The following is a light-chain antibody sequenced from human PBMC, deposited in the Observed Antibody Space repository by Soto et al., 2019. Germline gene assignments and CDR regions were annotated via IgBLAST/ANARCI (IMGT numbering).Light chain of an antibody. CDR2: SNN. CDR1: SXNIGSNT. Sequence: QSVLTQPPSASGTPGQRVTISCSGSSXNIGSNTVNWYQQLPGTAPKLLIYSNNQRPSGVPDRFSGSKSGTSASLAISGLQSEDEADYYCAAWDDRLNGGYVCGTGTKVTVL. V-gene: IGLV1-44*01. CDR3: AAWDDRLNGGYV. J-gene: IGLJ1*01.